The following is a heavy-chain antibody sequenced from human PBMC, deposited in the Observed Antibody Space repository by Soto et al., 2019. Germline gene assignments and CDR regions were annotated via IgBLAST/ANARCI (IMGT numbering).Heavy chain of an antibody. D-gene: IGHD3-22*01. Sequence: SETLSLTCAVSGYSISSGYYWGWIRQPPGKGLEWIGSIYHSGSTYYNPSLKSRVTISVDTSKNQFSLKLSSVTAADTAVYYCARDTSQRYYYDSSGTVGAFDIWGQGTMVPVSS. CDR2: IYHSGST. CDR3: ARDTSQRYYYDSSGTVGAFDI. J-gene: IGHJ3*02. V-gene: IGHV4-38-2*02. CDR1: GYSISSGYY.